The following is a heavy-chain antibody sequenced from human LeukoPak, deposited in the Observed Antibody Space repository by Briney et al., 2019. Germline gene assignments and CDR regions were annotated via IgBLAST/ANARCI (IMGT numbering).Heavy chain of an antibody. J-gene: IGHJ4*02. V-gene: IGHV3-7*03. CDR1: GFTFSRYA. CDR3: ARARYCSGGTCYPHFDD. CDR2: INQGGSDT. Sequence: TGGSLRLSCAASGFTFSRYAMNWVRQAPGKGLEWVASINQGGSDTYYVDSVKGRFTISRDNAKSSLYLQMTTLNDEDTAVYYCARARYCSGGTCYPHFDDWGQGTLVTVSS. D-gene: IGHD2-15*01.